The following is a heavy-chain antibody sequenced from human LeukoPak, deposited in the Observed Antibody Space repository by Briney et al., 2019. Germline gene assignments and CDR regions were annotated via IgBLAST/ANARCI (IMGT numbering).Heavy chain of an antibody. CDR1: GFTFSSYW. CDR3: ARDGFMWLVGYYFDY. CDR2: IKQDGSEK. J-gene: IGHJ4*02. D-gene: IGHD6-19*01. V-gene: IGHV3-7*01. Sequence: GGSLRLSCAASGFTFSSYWMSWVRQAPGKGLEWVANIKQDGSEKYYVDSVKGRFTISRDNAKNSLYLQMNSLRAEDTAVYYCARDGFMWLVGYYFDYWGQGTLVAVSS.